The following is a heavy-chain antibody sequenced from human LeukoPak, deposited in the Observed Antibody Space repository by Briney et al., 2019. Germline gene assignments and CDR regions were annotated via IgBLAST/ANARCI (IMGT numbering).Heavy chain of an antibody. CDR3: TNAVVTAIDC. CDR2: INTNTGNP. V-gene: IGHV7-4-1*02. Sequence: ASVKVSCKASGYTFTTYSINWVRQAPGQGLEWMGWINTNTGNPTYAQAFTGRFVFSLDTSISTAYLQISSLRAEDTALYYCTNAVVTAIDCWGQGTLVTVSS. CDR1: GYTFTTYS. D-gene: IGHD2-21*02. J-gene: IGHJ4*02.